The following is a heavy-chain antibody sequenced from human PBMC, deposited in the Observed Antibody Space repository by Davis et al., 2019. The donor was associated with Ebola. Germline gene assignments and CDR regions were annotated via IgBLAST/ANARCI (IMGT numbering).Heavy chain of an antibody. Sequence: SETLSLTCTVSGGSISSYYWGWIRQPPGKGLEWIGSIYYSGSTYYNPSLKSRVTISVDTSKNQFSLKLSFVTAADTAVYYCARAYYYDSSGYSSLGFDPWGQGTLVTVSS. CDR3: ARAYYYDSSGYSSLGFDP. CDR1: GGSISSYY. J-gene: IGHJ5*02. CDR2: IYYSGST. D-gene: IGHD3-22*01. V-gene: IGHV4-39*07.